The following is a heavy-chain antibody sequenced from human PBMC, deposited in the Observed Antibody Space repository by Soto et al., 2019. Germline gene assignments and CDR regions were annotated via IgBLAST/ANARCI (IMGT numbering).Heavy chain of an antibody. CDR1: GFTFSSHD. V-gene: IGHV3-13*01. CDR3: TRGYYYGMDV. CDR2: IGTGGDT. Sequence: EVQLVESGGGLVQPGGSLRLSCAASGFTFSSHDMHWVRQATGKGLVWVSAIGTGGDTYYPDSVKGRFTISRENAKNSLYLQMNNLRAGDTAVYYCTRGYYYGMDVWGQGTTVTVSS. J-gene: IGHJ6*02.